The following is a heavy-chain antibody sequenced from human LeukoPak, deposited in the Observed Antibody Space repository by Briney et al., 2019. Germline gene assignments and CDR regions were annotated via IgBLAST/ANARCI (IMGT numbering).Heavy chain of an antibody. D-gene: IGHD1-26*01. CDR2: ISGSGDNT. Sequence: GGSLRLSCAASGFTVSSNYMSWVRRTPGKGLEWVSGISGSGDNTLYADSVKGRFTISRDNSKNTLYLEMNSLRAEDTAIYYCAKMKGHPLPKYYMDVWGQGTTVTVSS. J-gene: IGHJ6*01. V-gene: IGHV3-23*01. CDR1: GFTVSSNY. CDR3: AKMKGHPLPKYYMDV.